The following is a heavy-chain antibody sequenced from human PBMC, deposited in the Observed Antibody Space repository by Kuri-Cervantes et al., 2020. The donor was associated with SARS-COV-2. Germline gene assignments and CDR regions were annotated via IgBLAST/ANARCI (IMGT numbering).Heavy chain of an antibody. CDR1: GYTFTSYG. CDR2: ISAYNGNT. V-gene: IGHV1-18*01. CDR3: ARGDRNYSSSWYGDAFDI. J-gene: IGHJ3*02. D-gene: IGHD6-13*01. Sequence: ASVKVSCKASGYTFTSYGISWVRQAPGQGLEWTGWISAYNGNTNYAQKLQGRVTMTTDTSTSTAYMELSSLRSEDTAVYYCARGDRNYSSSWYGDAFDIWGQGTMVTVSS.